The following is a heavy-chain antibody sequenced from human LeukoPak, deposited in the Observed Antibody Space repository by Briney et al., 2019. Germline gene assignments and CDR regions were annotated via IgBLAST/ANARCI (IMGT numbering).Heavy chain of an antibody. Sequence: GASVKVSCKASGYTFTNYYIHWVRQAPGQGLEWMGWINPNSGGTNYAQKFQGRVTVTRDTSISTAYMELSRLTSDDTAVYYCAKDAIVRDYSNSDYWGQGTLVTVSS. CDR1: GYTFTNYY. J-gene: IGHJ4*02. CDR3: AKDAIVRDYSNSDY. D-gene: IGHD4-11*01. CDR2: INPNSGGT. V-gene: IGHV1-2*02.